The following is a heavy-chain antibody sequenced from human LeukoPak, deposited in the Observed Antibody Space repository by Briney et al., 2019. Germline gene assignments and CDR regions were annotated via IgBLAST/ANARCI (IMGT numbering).Heavy chain of an antibody. CDR1: GFTFGSYG. V-gene: IGHV3-33*01. CDR2: IWYDGSNK. CDR3: ARDGRWELLGIRYYFDY. D-gene: IGHD1-26*01. J-gene: IGHJ4*02. Sequence: GGSLRLSCAASGFTFGSYGMHWVRQAPGKGLEWVAVIWYDGSNKYYADSVKGRFTISRDNSKNALYLQMNSLRAEDTAVYYCARDGRWELLGIRYYFDYWGQGTLVTVSS.